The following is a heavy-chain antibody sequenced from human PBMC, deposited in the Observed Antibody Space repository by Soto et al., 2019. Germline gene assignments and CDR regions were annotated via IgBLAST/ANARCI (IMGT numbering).Heavy chain of an antibody. CDR3: ATGSYYYGMDV. CDR2: IYSGGST. CDR1: GFTVSSNY. D-gene: IGHD6-25*01. J-gene: IGHJ6*02. V-gene: IGHV3-53*01. Sequence: GGSLRLCCAASGFTVSSNYMSWVRQAPGKGLEWVSVIYSGGSTYYADSVKGRFTISRDNSKNTLYLQMNSLRAEDTAVYYCATGSYYYGMDVWGQGTTVTVSS.